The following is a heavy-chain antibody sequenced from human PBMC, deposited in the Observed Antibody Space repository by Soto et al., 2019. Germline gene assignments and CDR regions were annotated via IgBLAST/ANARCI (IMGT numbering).Heavy chain of an antibody. CDR1: GYTFTSYY. Sequence: ASVKVSCKASGYTFTSYYMHWVRQAPGQGLEWMGIINPSGGSTSYAQKSQGRVTMTRDTSTSTVYMELSSLRSEDTAVYYCARDLEGRGITIFVDYYYGMDVWGQGTTVTVSS. D-gene: IGHD3-3*01. J-gene: IGHJ6*02. CDR2: INPSGGST. V-gene: IGHV1-46*01. CDR3: ARDLEGRGITIFVDYYYGMDV.